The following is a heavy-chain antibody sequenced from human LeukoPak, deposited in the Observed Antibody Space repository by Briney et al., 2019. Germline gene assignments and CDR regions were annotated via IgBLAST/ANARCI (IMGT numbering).Heavy chain of an antibody. D-gene: IGHD1-26*01. J-gene: IGHJ4*02. CDR3: ARDLGIVGATFGSDY. Sequence: ASVKVSCKASGYTFTSYYMHWVRQAPGQGLEWMGIINPSGGSTSYAQKFQGRVTMTRDTSTSTVYMELSSLRSEDTAVYYCARDLGIVGATFGSDYWGQGTLVTVSS. V-gene: IGHV1-46*01. CDR1: GYTFTSYY. CDR2: INPSGGST.